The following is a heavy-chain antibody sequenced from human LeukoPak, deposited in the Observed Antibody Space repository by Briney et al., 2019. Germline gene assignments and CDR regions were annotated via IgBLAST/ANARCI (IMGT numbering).Heavy chain of an antibody. CDR3: ARDCSSTSCSLPGDWFDP. CDR2: TYYRSKWYN. D-gene: IGHD2-2*01. Sequence: SQTLSLTCAISGDSVSSNSAAWNWIRQSPSRGLEWLGRTYYRSKWYNDYAVSVKSRITINPDTSKNQFSLQLNSVTPEDTAVYYCARDCSSTSCSLPGDWFDPWGQGTLVTVSS. J-gene: IGHJ5*02. V-gene: IGHV6-1*01. CDR1: GDSVSSNSAA.